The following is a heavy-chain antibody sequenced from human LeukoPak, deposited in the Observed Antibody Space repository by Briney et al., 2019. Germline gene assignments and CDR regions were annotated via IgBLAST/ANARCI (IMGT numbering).Heavy chain of an antibody. CDR3: ARDPLYYYEGIRSTLDY. CDR2: IKNKSAGGTT. CDR1: GLTFSNAW. Sequence: GGSLRLSCSVSGLTFSNAWMNWVRQAPGKGLEWVGRIKNKSAGGTTDYAAPVKGRFTISRDDSKNTLYLQMNSLRAEDTAVYYCARDPLYYYEGIRSTLDYWGQGTLVTVSS. V-gene: IGHV3-15*01. J-gene: IGHJ4*02. D-gene: IGHD3-22*01.